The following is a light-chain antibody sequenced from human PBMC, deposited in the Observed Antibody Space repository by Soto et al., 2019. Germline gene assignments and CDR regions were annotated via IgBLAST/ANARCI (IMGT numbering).Light chain of an antibody. CDR1: QSVSSN. Sequence: EIEMTHFPATLSVSPGERATLSCRASQSVSSNLAWYQQKPGQAPRLLIYGASPRTTGIPARFSGSGSGTEFTLTISSLQSEDFAVYYCQQYNNWPFTFGPGTKVD. CDR3: QQYNNWPFT. J-gene: IGKJ3*01. CDR2: GAS. V-gene: IGKV3-15*01.